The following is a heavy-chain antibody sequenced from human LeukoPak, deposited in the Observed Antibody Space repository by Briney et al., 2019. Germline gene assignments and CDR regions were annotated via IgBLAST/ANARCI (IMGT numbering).Heavy chain of an antibody. J-gene: IGHJ4*02. V-gene: IGHV3-23*01. D-gene: IGHD6-19*01. Sequence: GGSLRLSCAASGFTVSSNYMSWVRQAPGKGLEWVSLISPGGDSTYYADSVKGRFTISRDNSKNTLYLQMNSLRAEDTAVYYCAKDGGVAGTFGAFDYWGQGTLVTVSS. CDR1: GFTVSSNY. CDR2: ISPGGDST. CDR3: AKDGGVAGTFGAFDY.